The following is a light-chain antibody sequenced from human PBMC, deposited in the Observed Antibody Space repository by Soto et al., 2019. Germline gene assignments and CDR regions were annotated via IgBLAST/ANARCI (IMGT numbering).Light chain of an antibody. CDR2: AAS. Sequence: DIPMTQSPCTLPAAVGDGVLMACRASQSISSSLAWYQEKPGKAPKLLIYAASSLQSGVPSRFSGSGSGTDFTLTISSLQPEDFATYYCQQANSFPINFGQGTRLEIK. CDR1: QSISSS. V-gene: IGKV1-12*01. J-gene: IGKJ5*01. CDR3: QQANSFPIN.